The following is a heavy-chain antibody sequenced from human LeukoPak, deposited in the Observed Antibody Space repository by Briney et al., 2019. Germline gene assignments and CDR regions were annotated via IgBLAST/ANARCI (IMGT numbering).Heavy chain of an antibody. CDR2: IKQDGSEK. CDR1: GFTFSSYW. V-gene: IGHV3-7*01. D-gene: IGHD3-10*01. Sequence: PGGSLRLSCAASGFTFSSYWMSCVRQAPGKGLEWVANIKQDGSEKYYVDSVKGRFTISRDNAKNSLYLQMNSLRAEDTAVYYCAREEFMVRGVIDYWGQGTLVTVSS. CDR3: AREEFMVRGVIDY. J-gene: IGHJ4*02.